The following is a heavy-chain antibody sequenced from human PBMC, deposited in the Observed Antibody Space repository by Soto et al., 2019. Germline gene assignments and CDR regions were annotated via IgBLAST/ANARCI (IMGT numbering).Heavy chain of an antibody. D-gene: IGHD4-4*01. V-gene: IGHV4-34*01. J-gene: IGHJ4*02. CDR3: ATFVGATTVTRGIPRDY. CDR2: INPSGSI. CDR1: GGSFSGYH. Sequence: VQLQQWGAGLLKPSETLSLTCAVYGGSFSGYHWSWFRQPPGKGLEWIGEINPSGSINYNPSLKSRVTISVDTSKNQFSLNLSSVTAADTAVYYCATFVGATTVTRGIPRDYWGQGTLVTVSS.